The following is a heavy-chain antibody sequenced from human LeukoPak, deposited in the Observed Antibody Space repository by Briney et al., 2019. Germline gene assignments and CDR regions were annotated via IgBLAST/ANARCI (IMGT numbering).Heavy chain of an antibody. CDR1: GFTFSGSA. CDR2: IRSKANSYAT. V-gene: IGHV3-73*01. J-gene: IGHJ6*03. Sequence: GGSLRLSCAASGFTFSGSAMHWVRQASGKGLEWVGRIRSKANSYATTYAASVKGRFTISRDDSKDTAYLQMNSLKTEDTAVYYCTREVVIFYYYYIDVWGTGTTVTVSS. CDR3: TREVVIFYYYYIDV. D-gene: IGHD3-22*01.